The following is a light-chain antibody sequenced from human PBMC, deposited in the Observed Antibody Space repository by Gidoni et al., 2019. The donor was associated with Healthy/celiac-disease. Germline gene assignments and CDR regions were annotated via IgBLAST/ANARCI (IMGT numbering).Light chain of an antibody. J-gene: IGLJ1*01. V-gene: IGLV1-40*01. Sequence: QSVLTPPPSASGAPGPLVTLSCTGRRSNIGAGYDVHWSPQLPGTAPKLLIYGNNKRPSGVPDRFSGSKSGTSASLAITGLQAEDEADYYCQSYDRSLSGYVFGTGTKVTVL. CDR2: GNN. CDR1: RSNIGAGYD. CDR3: QSYDRSLSGYV.